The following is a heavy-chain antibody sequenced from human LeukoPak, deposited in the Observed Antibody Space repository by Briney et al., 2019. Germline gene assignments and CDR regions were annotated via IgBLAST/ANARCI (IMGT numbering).Heavy chain of an antibody. CDR2: IYHTGST. Sequence: PSETLSLTCTVSGGSISSYYWSWIRQPPGKGLEWIANIYHTGSTNYNPSLSSRVTIFIDTAKNQFSLKLTSVTAADTAVYYCARRGRNSSGWQDYLWGQGTLVTVSS. CDR3: ARRGRNSSGWQDYL. J-gene: IGHJ4*02. D-gene: IGHD6-25*01. CDR1: GGSISSYY. V-gene: IGHV4-59*01.